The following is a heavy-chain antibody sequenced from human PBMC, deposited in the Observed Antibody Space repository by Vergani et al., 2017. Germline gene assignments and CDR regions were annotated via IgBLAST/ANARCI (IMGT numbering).Heavy chain of an antibody. J-gene: IGHJ4*02. V-gene: IGHV3-21*01. CDR3: ARAQPTSYDY. CDR2: ISSSSSYI. D-gene: IGHD2-2*01. Sequence: EVQLVESGGGLVQPGRSLRLSCAASGFTFSSYSMNWVRQAPGKGLEWVSSISSSSSYIYYADSVKGRFTISRDNARNSLYLQMNSLRAEDTAVYYCARAQPTSYDYWGQGTLVTVSS. CDR1: GFTFSSYS.